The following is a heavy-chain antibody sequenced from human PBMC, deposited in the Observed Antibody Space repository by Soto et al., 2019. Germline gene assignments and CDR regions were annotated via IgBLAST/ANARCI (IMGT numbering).Heavy chain of an antibody. J-gene: IGHJ3*02. CDR2: IWYDGSNK. CDR3: ASETIAVATQDAFDI. CDR1: GFTFSSYG. V-gene: IGHV3-33*01. D-gene: IGHD6-19*01. Sequence: ESGGGVVQPGRSLRLSCAASGFTFSSYGMHWVRQAPGKGLEWVAVIWYDGSNKYYADSVKGRFTISRDNSKNTLYLQMNSLRDEDTAVYYCASETIAVATQDAFDIWGQGTMVTVSS.